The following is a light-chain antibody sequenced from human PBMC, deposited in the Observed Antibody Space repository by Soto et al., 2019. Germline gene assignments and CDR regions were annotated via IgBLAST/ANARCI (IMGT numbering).Light chain of an antibody. Sequence: EVVLTQSPGTLSLSPGEGATLSCRASQSISTSYLAWYRQKPGQAPRLLIYGASSRATGIPDRFSGSGSGTDFTLTISRLEPEDVAVYYCQQYGNSPRTFGQGTKVEIK. CDR1: QSISTSY. J-gene: IGKJ1*01. V-gene: IGKV3-20*01. CDR3: QQYGNSPRT. CDR2: GAS.